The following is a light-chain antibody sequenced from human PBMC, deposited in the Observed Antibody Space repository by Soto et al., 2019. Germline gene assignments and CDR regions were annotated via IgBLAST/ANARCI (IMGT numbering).Light chain of an antibody. CDR2: GES. V-gene: IGKV3-15*01. CDR3: QQYNNGPPFT. J-gene: IGKJ3*01. Sequence: EIVMTQSPATLSVSPGERVTLSCRASQSVSSSLAWYQQKPGQAPRLLIYGESTKATGIPARFSGSGSETEYTLTISSMQSEDFAVYYYQQYNNGPPFTFGPGTKVDIK. CDR1: QSVSSS.